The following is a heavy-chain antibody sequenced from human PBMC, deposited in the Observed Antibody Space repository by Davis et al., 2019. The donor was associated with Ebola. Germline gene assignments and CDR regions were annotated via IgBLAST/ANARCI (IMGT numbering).Heavy chain of an antibody. CDR1: GGSISSYY. CDR2: IYYSGST. Sequence: GSLRLSCTVSGGSISSYYWSWIRQPPGKGLEWIGYIYYSGSTNYNPSLKSRVTISVDTSKNQFSLKLSSVTAADTAVYYCARERFSSGSYYTGYYYYGMDVWGQGTTVTVSS. J-gene: IGHJ6*02. V-gene: IGHV4-59*01. D-gene: IGHD3-10*01. CDR3: ARERFSSGSYYTGYYYYGMDV.